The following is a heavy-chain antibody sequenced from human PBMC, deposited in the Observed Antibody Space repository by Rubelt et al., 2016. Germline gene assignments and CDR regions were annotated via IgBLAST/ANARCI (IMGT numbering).Heavy chain of an antibody. J-gene: IGHJ4*02. CDR2: IYYSGST. Sequence: QLQLQESGPGLVKPSETLSLTCTVSGGSISSSSYYWGWIRQPPGKGLEWIGSIYYSGSTYYNPSRKVRVTISVDTSKTQFSLRLSSGTAADTAVYYCARRGGSSSFFDYWGQGTLVTVSS. D-gene: IGHD6-13*01. CDR3: ARRGGSSSFFDY. CDR1: GGSISSSSYY. V-gene: IGHV4-39*07.